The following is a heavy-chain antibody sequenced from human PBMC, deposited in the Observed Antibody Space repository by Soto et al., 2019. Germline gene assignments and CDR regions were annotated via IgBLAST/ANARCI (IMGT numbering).Heavy chain of an antibody. V-gene: IGHV3-11*06. CDR1: GFTFSDYY. CDR3: ARDLRHSGSYYRDY. Sequence: GGSLRLSCAASGFTFSDYYMSWIRQAPGKGLEWVSYISSSSSYTNYSDSVKGRFTISRDNAKNSLYMQMNSLRAEDTAVYYCARDLRHSGSYYRDYWGQGTLVTVSS. D-gene: IGHD1-26*01. CDR2: ISSSSSYT. J-gene: IGHJ4*02.